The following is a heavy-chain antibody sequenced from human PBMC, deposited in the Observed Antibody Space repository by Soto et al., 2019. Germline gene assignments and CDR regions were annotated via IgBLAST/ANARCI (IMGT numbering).Heavy chain of an antibody. Sequence: ASVKVSCKASGGTFSSYAISWVRQAPGQGLEWMGGIIPIFGTANYAQKFQGRVTITADESTSTAYMELGSLRSEDTAVYYCATFSPPHKYYDRTYAANRGFDYWGQGTLVTVSS. CDR1: GGTFSSYA. D-gene: IGHD3-22*01. V-gene: IGHV1-69*13. J-gene: IGHJ4*02. CDR2: IIPIFGTA. CDR3: ATFSPPHKYYDRTYAANRGFDY.